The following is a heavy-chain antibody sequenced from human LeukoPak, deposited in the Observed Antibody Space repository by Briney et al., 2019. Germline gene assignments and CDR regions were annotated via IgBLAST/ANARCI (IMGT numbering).Heavy chain of an antibody. V-gene: IGHV1-2*06. Sequence: GASVKVSCKASGYTFTGYYMHWVRQAPGQGLEWMGRINPNSGGTNYAQKFQGRVTVTRDTSISTAYMELSRLRSDDTAVYYCARAGAITMIVYSEAIAAEYFQHWGQGTLVTVSS. CDR1: GYTFTGYY. D-gene: IGHD3-22*01. CDR3: ARAGAITMIVYSEAIAAEYFQH. CDR2: INPNSGGT. J-gene: IGHJ1*01.